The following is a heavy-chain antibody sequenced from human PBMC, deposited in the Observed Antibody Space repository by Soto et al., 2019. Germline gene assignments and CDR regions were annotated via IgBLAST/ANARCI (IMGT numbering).Heavy chain of an antibody. Sequence: SVKVSCKASGFTFTSSAVQWVRQARGQRLEWIGWIVVGSGNTNYAQKFQGRVTITRGMSTSTAYMELSSLRSEDTAVYYCAAEQYYDFWSGYFPPGPDYYYYGMDVWGQGTTVTVSS. CDR3: AAEQYYDFWSGYFPPGPDYYYYGMDV. V-gene: IGHV1-58*01. J-gene: IGHJ6*02. CDR1: GFTFTSSA. CDR2: IVVGSGNT. D-gene: IGHD3-3*01.